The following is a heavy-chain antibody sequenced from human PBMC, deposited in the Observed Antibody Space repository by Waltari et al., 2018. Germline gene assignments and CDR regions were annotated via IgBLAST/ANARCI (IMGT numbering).Heavy chain of an antibody. J-gene: IGHJ4*02. V-gene: IGHV1-46*01. D-gene: IGHD2-8*01. Sequence: QVQLVQSGAEVKKPGASVKVSCKASGYTFTTYYIHWVRQAPGQGLEWMGIINPSSGDTRYAQKFQGRITLTSDTSSTTLYMGLSSLRSEDTAVYYCARDGAVSAVLRFFFDYWGQGTLVTVSS. CDR2: INPSSGDT. CDR3: ARDGAVSAVLRFFFDY. CDR1: GYTFTTYY.